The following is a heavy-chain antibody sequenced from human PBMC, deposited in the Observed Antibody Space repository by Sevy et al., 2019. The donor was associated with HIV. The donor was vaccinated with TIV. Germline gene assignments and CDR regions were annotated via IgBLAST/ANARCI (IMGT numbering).Heavy chain of an antibody. D-gene: IGHD3-3*01. V-gene: IGHV3-23*01. CDR1: GFTFSDFG. Sequence: GGSLRLSCAASGFTFSDFGMQWVRQAPGKGLEWVSGISGGGGSTYYADSVKGRFTISRDNSKNTLYLQMNSLRVEDTAVYFCAKGNSDFWSGFRYFDLWGRGTLVTVSS. CDR2: ISGGGGST. CDR3: AKGNSDFWSGFRYFDL. J-gene: IGHJ2*01.